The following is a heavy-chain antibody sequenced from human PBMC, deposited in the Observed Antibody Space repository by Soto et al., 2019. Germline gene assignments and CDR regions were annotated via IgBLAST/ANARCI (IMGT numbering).Heavy chain of an antibody. J-gene: IGHJ6*02. CDR2: FYYSGTT. D-gene: IGHD1-26*01. CDR1: GGSIRAYY. V-gene: IGHV4-59*01. Sequence: PSETLSLTCTVSGGSIRAYYWSWIRQPPGKGLEWIGYFYYSGTTNYSPSLKSRVTVSVDTSKNQFSLKLSSVTAADTAVYYCATRDSGSFYGMDVWGQGTTVTVSS. CDR3: ATRDSGSFYGMDV.